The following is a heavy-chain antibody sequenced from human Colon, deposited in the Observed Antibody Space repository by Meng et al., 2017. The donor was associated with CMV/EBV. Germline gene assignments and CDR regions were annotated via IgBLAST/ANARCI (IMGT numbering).Heavy chain of an antibody. Sequence: GSLRLSCTVSGGSINTYYWSCIRQPPGKGLEWIGYVSYSGNTNYNPSLESRVTISVDTSKKQFSLNLSSVTAADTAVYYCARAAEPPFAVLPAAIPTYYGLDVWGQGTTVTVSS. V-gene: IGHV4-59*01. CDR3: ARAAEPPFAVLPAAIPTYYGLDV. CDR2: VSYSGNT. D-gene: IGHD2-2*02. CDR1: GGSINTYY. J-gene: IGHJ6*02.